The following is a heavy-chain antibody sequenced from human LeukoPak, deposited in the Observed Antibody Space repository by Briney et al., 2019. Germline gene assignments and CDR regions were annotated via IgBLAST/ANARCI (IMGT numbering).Heavy chain of an antibody. J-gene: IGHJ4*02. CDR2: IKSKTDGGTT. V-gene: IGHV3-15*01. CDR1: GFTFSNAW. CDR3: TGIAVAGTEVNY. D-gene: IGHD6-19*01. Sequence: GGSLRLSCAASGFTFSNAWMSWVRQAPGKGLEWVGRIKSKTDGGTTDYAAPVKGRFTISRDESKNTLYLQMNSLKTEDTAVYYCTGIAVAGTEVNYWGQGTLVTVSS.